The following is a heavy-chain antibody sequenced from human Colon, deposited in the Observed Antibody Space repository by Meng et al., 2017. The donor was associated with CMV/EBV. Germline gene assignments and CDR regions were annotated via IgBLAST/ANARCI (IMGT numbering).Heavy chain of an antibody. Sequence: GESLKISCAASGFTFSPYEMNWVRQAPGKGLEWVSYISGGSTTVYYADSVKGRFTISRDNAKNALYLQMNSLRAEDTAVYYCATQTPIVVVSYYGMDVWGQGTTVTVSS. J-gene: IGHJ6*02. CDR1: GFTFSPYE. CDR2: ISGGSTTV. CDR3: ATQTPIVVVSYYGMDV. V-gene: IGHV3-48*03. D-gene: IGHD3-22*01.